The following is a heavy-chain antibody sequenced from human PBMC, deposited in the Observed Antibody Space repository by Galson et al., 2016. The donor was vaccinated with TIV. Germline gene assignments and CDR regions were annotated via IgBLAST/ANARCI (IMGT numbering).Heavy chain of an antibody. CDR1: GFTFSTYW. J-gene: IGHJ6*02. V-gene: IGHV3-74*01. D-gene: IGHD2/OR15-2a*01. CDR3: ARIIVSYGMDV. CDR2: IDSEGDNT. Sequence: SLRLSCAASGFTFSTYWMHWVRQAPGKGLVWVSRIDSEGDNTRYADSVKGRFTISRDKPKNTLYLAMSSLRAEDTAVYYCARIIVSYGMDVWGQGTTVTVSS.